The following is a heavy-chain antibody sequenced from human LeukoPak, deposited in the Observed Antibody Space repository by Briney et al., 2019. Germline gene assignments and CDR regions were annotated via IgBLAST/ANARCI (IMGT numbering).Heavy chain of an antibody. CDR2: ISGSGDTT. Sequence: GGSLRLSCEASGFTFSSYALSWVRQAPGKGLEWVSAISGSGDTTFYADSVKGRFTISRDNSKNTLYLQTSSLRADDTAVYYCTRGYVTRGGSFDPWGQGTLVTVSS. CDR1: GFTFSSYA. J-gene: IGHJ5*02. CDR3: TRGYVTRGGSFDP. D-gene: IGHD2-2*01. V-gene: IGHV3-23*01.